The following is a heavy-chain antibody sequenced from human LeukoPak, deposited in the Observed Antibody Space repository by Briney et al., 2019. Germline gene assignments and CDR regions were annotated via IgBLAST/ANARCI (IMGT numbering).Heavy chain of an antibody. V-gene: IGHV1-2*02. CDR3: AREGDGYNWNRPSDP. CDR2: INPNSGGT. J-gene: IGHJ5*02. CDR1: GYTFTGYY. Sequence: ASVKVSCKASGYTFTGYYMHWVRQAPGQGLEWMGWINPNSGGTNYAQKFQGRVTMTRDTSISTAYMELSRLRSDDTAVYYCAREGDGYNWNRPSDPWAREPWSPSPQ. D-gene: IGHD1-1*01.